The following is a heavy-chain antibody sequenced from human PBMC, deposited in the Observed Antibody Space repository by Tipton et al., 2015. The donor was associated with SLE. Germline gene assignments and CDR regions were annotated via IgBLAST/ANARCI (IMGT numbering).Heavy chain of an antibody. CDR3: ADYYGSRSPYYFDY. CDR1: GFTFSNYW. Sequence: SLRLSCAASGFTFSNYWMSWVRQAPGKGLEWVANIKQDGSEKYYVDSVKGRFTISRDNAKNSLYLQMNSLRAEDTAVYYCADYYGSRSPYYFDYWGQGTLVTVSS. D-gene: IGHD3-10*01. J-gene: IGHJ4*02. V-gene: IGHV3-7*01. CDR2: IKQDGSEK.